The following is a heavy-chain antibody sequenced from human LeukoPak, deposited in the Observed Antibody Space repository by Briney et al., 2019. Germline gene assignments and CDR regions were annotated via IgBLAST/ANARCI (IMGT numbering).Heavy chain of an antibody. CDR2: IYYSGST. D-gene: IGHD5-24*01. Sequence: SQTLSLTCTVSGGSISSGDYYWSWIRQPPGKGLEWIGYIYYSGSTYYNPSLKSRVTISVDTSKNQFSLKLSSVTAADTAVYYCARGRDGYNGRYYHYYMDVWGKGTTVTVSS. V-gene: IGHV4-30-4*08. J-gene: IGHJ6*03. CDR3: ARGRDGYNGRYYHYYMDV. CDR1: GGSISSGDYY.